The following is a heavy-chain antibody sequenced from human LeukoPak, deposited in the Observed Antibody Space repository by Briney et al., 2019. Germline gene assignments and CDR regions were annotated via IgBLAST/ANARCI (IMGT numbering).Heavy chain of an antibody. D-gene: IGHD1-26*01. V-gene: IGHV1-18*01. Sequence: PSASVTVSCKASGYTFTSYGISWVRQAPGQGLEWMGWISAYNGNTNYAQKLQGRVTMTTDTPTSTAYMELRSLRSDDTAVYYCARAGVVGATTSDYYYYGMDVWGQGTTVTVSS. CDR3: ARAGVVGATTSDYYYYGMDV. J-gene: IGHJ6*02. CDR2: ISAYNGNT. CDR1: GYTFTSYG.